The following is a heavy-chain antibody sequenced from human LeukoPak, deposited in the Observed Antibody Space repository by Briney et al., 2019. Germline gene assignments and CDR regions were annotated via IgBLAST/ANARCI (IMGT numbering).Heavy chain of an antibody. CDR2: MNPNSGNT. CDR3: ARDPGYSSGWTHSYYGMDV. D-gene: IGHD6-19*01. V-gene: IGHV1-8*02. CDR1: GGTFSSYD. Sequence: ASVKVSCKASGGTFSSYDINWVRQATGQGLEWMGWMNPNSGNTGYAQKFQGRVTMTTDTSTGTAYMELRSLRSDDTAVYYCARDPGYSSGWTHSYYGMDVWGQGTTVTVSS. J-gene: IGHJ6*02.